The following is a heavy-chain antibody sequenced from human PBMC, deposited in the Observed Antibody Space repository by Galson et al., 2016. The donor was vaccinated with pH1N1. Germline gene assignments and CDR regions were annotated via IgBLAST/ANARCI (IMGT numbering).Heavy chain of an antibody. D-gene: IGHD2-15*01. V-gene: IGHV1-8*01. Sequence: SVKVSCKASGYTFTDYDINWARQGTGQGLEWMGWMNPNNDNTGYAQKFQGRVTMTRNTSISTAYMEPSSLRSEDTAVYYCARGGYGSGGSCYDVFDYWGQGTLVTVS. CDR2: MNPNNDNT. CDR3: ARGGYGSGGSCYDVFDY. J-gene: IGHJ4*02. CDR1: GYTFTDYD.